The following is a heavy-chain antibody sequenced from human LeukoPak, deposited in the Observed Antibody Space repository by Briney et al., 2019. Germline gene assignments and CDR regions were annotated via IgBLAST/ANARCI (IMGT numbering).Heavy chain of an antibody. CDR2: MNPNSGNT. D-gene: IGHD6-13*01. J-gene: IGHJ2*01. CDR1: GYTFTSYD. CDR3: ARGRSSWYGSWYFDL. V-gene: IGHV1-8*03. Sequence: ASVKVSCKASGYTFTSYDINWVRQATGQGLEWMGWMNPNSGNTGYAQKFQGRVTITRNTSISTAYMELSSLRSEDTAVYYCARGRSSWYGSWYFDLWGRGTLVTVSS.